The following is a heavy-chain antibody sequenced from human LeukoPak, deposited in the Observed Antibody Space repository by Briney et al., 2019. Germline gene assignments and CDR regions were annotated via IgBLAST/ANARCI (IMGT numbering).Heavy chain of an antibody. V-gene: IGHV3-30-3*01. CDR2: ISYDGSNK. CDR1: GFTFSSYA. D-gene: IGHD1-26*01. CDR3: AKVGATEN. J-gene: IGHJ4*02. Sequence: GRSLRLSCAASGFTFSSYAMHWVRQAPGKGLEWVAVISYDGSNKYYADSVKGRFTISRDNSKNTLYLQMNSLRAEDTAVYYCAKVGATENWGQGTLVTVSS.